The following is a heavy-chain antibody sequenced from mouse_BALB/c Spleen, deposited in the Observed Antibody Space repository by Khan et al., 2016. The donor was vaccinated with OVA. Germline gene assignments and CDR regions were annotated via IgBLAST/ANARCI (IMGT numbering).Heavy chain of an antibody. CDR3: ASSVTITTVVATDFDY. CDR2: ISYSGRT. CDR1: GYSITSDYA. Sequence: EVQLQESGPGLVKPSQSLSLTCTVSGYSITSDYAWNWIRQFPGNKLEWMGYISYSGRTSYNPSLKSRISITRDTSNNPVFLQLNSVTTEDTATXYCASSVTITTVVATDFDYWGQGTTLTVSS. J-gene: IGHJ2*01. V-gene: IGHV3-2*02. D-gene: IGHD1-1*01.